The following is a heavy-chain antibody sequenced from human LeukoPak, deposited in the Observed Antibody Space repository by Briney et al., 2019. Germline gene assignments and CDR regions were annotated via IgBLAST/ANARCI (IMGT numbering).Heavy chain of an antibody. J-gene: IGHJ4*02. V-gene: IGHV1-8*01. CDR3: ARTWGSLDY. CDR2: MNPNSGNA. D-gene: IGHD7-27*01. Sequence: ASVKVSCKASGYPFTSYDINWVRQATGHGLEWMGWMNPNSGNADYAQKFHGRVTMTRDTSISTAYMELSSLRSDDTAVYYCARTWGSLDYWGQGALVTVSS. CDR1: GYPFTSYD.